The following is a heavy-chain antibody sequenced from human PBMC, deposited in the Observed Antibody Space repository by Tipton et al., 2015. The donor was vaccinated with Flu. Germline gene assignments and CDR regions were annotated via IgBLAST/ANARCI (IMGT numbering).Heavy chain of an antibody. CDR2: IYYSGST. CDR1: GGSISSGGYY. J-gene: IGHJ4*02. V-gene: IGHV4-31*03. D-gene: IGHD3-22*01. CDR3: ARGPYYDSSGGHDY. Sequence: TLSLTCTASGGSISSGGYYWSWIRQHPGKGLEWIGYIYYSGSTYYNPSLKSRVTISVDTSKNQFSLKLSSVTAADTAVYYCARGPYYDSSGGHDYWGQGTLVTVSS.